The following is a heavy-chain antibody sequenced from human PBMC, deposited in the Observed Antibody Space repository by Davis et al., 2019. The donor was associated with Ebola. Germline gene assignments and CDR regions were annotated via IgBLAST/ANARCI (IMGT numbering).Heavy chain of an antibody. D-gene: IGHD2-2*02. CDR2: IVPIFGRT. Sequence: AASVKVSCKASGGTFRSYSISWVRQAPGQGLEWVGGIVPIFGRTDYAQKFQGRVTITADESTSTAYMELSSLRSDDTAVYYCAREGDIVVVPAAIPGPGYYGMDVWGQGTTVTVSS. J-gene: IGHJ6*02. V-gene: IGHV1-69*13. CDR3: AREGDIVVVPAAIPGPGYYGMDV. CDR1: GGTFRSYS.